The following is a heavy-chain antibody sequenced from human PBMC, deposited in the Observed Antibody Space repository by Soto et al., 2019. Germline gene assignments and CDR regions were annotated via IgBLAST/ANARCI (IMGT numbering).Heavy chain of an antibody. CDR2: IRSKGNNYAT. Sequence: EVQLVESGGGLVQPGGSLKLSCAASGFTFSGSAMHWVRQASGKGLEWVGRIRSKGNNYATAYGASLKGSFTISRDDSKNTGYLQMNSLNPEDTAVYYCSRQASDFWSGKPQYYMDVWGKGTTVTVSS. CDR1: GFTFSGSA. CDR3: SRQASDFWSGKPQYYMDV. V-gene: IGHV3-73*01. J-gene: IGHJ6*03. D-gene: IGHD3-3*01.